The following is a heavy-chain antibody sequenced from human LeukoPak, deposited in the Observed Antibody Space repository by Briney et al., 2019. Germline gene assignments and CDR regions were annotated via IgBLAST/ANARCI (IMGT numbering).Heavy chain of an antibody. CDR1: GGSISSSSDY. Sequence: PSETLSLTCTVSGGSISSSSDYWGWIRQPPGKGLEWIGSIYYSGSTYYNPSLKSRVTISVDTSKNQFSLKLSSVTAADTAVYYCATDAEYGDYGAYWYFDLWGRGTLVTVSS. J-gene: IGHJ2*01. CDR3: ATDAEYGDYGAYWYFDL. CDR2: IYYSGST. D-gene: IGHD4-17*01. V-gene: IGHV4-39*01.